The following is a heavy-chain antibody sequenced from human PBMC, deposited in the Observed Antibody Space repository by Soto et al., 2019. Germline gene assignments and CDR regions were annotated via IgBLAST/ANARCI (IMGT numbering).Heavy chain of an antibody. V-gene: IGHV3-33*01. D-gene: IGHD2-2*01. Sequence: PGGSLRLSCAASGFTFSSYGMHWVRQAPGKGLEWVAVIWYDGSNKYYADSVKGRFTISRDNSKNTLYLQMNSLRAEDTAVYYCARDRVVVPAANPRGWYSGYYYYGMDVWGQGTTVTVSS. CDR1: GFTFSSYG. CDR2: IWYDGSNK. CDR3: ARDRVVVPAANPRGWYSGYYYYGMDV. J-gene: IGHJ6*02.